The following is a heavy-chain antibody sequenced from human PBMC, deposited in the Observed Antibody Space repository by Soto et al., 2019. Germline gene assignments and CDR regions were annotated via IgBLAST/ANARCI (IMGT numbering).Heavy chain of an antibody. CDR2: IYDSGST. CDR1: GGSLWNDY. J-gene: IGHJ6*02. Sequence: ETLSLTCTLSGGSLWNDYCSWIRQLPGKRLEWSGYIYDSGSTNYNPSIKSRVTMSVDTSKNHVALKLNSVTAADTAVYYCARGRFFGVVITPYFYYGMDVWGQGTTVTVSS. V-gene: IGHV4-59*01. CDR3: ARGRFFGVVITPYFYYGMDV. D-gene: IGHD3-3*01.